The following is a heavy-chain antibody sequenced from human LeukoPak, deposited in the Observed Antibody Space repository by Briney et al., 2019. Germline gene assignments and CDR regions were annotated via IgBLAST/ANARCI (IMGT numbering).Heavy chain of an antibody. Sequence: PSETLSLTCTVSGGSISSGGYYWSWIRQPPGKGLEWIGYIYYSGSTYYNPSLKSRVTISVDTSKNQFSLKLSSVTAADTAVYYCASSYYYPNYFDYWGQGTLVTVSS. CDR1: GGSISSGGYY. J-gene: IGHJ4*02. CDR2: IYYSGST. CDR3: ASSYYYPNYFDY. D-gene: IGHD3-22*01. V-gene: IGHV4-30-4*08.